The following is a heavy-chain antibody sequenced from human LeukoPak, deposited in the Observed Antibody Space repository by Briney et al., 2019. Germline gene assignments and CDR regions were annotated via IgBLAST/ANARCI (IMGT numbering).Heavy chain of an antibody. J-gene: IGHJ5*02. CDR1: GFAFSTSD. D-gene: IGHD4-11*01. Sequence: PGGSLRLSCAASGFAFSTSDMHWVRQAAGQGLEWVSGIGKAGDTYYLDSVRGRFTTFRENDENSVYLQMNNLRAGGTAVYYCARGDYMGFDPWGQGTLVTVSS. CDR3: ARGDYMGFDP. CDR2: IGKAGDT. V-gene: IGHV3-13*01.